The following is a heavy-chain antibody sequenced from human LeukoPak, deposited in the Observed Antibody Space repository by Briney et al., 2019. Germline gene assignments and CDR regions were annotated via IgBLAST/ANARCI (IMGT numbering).Heavy chain of an antibody. CDR1: GGSISSGGYS. D-gene: IGHD3-9*01. CDR2: IYHSGST. Sequence: PSQTLSLTCAVSGGSISSGGYSWSWIRQPPGKGLEWIGYIYHSGSTYYNPSLKSRVTISVDGSKNQFSLKLSSVTAADTAVYYCALSYYDILTGPGAFDIWGQGTMVTVSS. CDR3: ALSYYDILTGPGAFDI. J-gene: IGHJ3*02. V-gene: IGHV4-30-2*01.